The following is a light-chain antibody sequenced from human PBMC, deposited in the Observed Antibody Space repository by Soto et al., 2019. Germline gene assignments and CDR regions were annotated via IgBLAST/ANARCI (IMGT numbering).Light chain of an antibody. J-gene: IGLJ3*02. CDR3: QSYDFTLGAFWV. V-gene: IGLV1-40*01. CDR2: GTS. Sequence: QSALTQPPSVSGAPGQRVTISCTGGASNIGANYDVHWYQQLPGTAPKLLIYGTSNRPSGVPDRFSGSKSGTSASPAITGLQAEDEAHYFCQSYDFTLGAFWVFGGGTKVTVL. CDR1: ASNIGANYD.